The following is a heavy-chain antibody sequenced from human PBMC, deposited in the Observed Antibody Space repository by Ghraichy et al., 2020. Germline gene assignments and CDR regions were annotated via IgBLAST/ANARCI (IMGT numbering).Heavy chain of an antibody. V-gene: IGHV1-69*13. CDR2: IIPIFGTA. J-gene: IGHJ6*02. CDR3: ASDEYYDFWSGYVEVHYYGMDV. CDR1: GGTFSSYA. Sequence: SVKVSCKASGGTFSSYAISWVRQAPGQGLEWMGGIIPIFGTANYAQKFQGRVTITADESTSTAYMELSSLRSEDTAVYYCASDEYYDFWSGYVEVHYYGMDVWGQGTTVTVSS. D-gene: IGHD3-3*01.